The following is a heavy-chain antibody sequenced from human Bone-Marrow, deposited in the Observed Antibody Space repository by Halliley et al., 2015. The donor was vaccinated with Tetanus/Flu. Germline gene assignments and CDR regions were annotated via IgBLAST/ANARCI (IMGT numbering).Heavy chain of an antibody. CDR1: EFTFSDSG. V-gene: IGHV3-30*03. D-gene: IGHD1-1*01. CDR3: ATLSVTSSGTDY. J-gene: IGHJ4*02. Sequence: SLRLSCVASEFTFSDSGMHWVRQAQGQGLEWVAVIIYDGSKTYYADSVKGRVTVSRDNSKNTLYLQMNSLRPEDTAVYYCATLSVTSSGTDYWGQGSLVTVPS. CDR2: IIYDGSKT.